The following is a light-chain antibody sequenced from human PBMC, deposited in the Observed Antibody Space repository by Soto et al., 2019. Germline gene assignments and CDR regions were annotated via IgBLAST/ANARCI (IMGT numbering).Light chain of an antibody. V-gene: IGKV3-20*01. J-gene: IGKJ5*01. CDR1: QSVSSSY. CDR2: GAS. CDR3: QQNYSPPPIT. Sequence: EIVLTQSPGTLSLSPGERATLSCRAIQSVSSSYLAWYQQKPGQAPRLLIYGASSRATGIPDRFSGSGSGTDFTLTISSLQPEDFATYYCQQNYSPPPITFGQGTRLEIK.